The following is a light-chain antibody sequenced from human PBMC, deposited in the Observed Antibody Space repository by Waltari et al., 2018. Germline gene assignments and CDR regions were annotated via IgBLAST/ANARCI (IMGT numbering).Light chain of an antibody. CDR1: TSNIGKNP. J-gene: IGLJ3*02. Sequence: SVLTPPPSMSEAPRQRVTISCSRSTSNIGKNPVSWYQQLPGKAPKFLIYYNDLKPSWVSARFSGSKSGTSASLTISELQSEDEADYFCASWDDSLNGPVFGGGTKVTVL. CDR2: YND. CDR3: ASWDDSLNGPV. V-gene: IGLV1-36*01.